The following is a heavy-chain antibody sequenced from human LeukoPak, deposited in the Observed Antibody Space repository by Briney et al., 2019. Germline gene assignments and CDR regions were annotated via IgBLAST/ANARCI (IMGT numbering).Heavy chain of an antibody. CDR1: GFTFSSYA. CDR3: ARESGSRFYMDV. D-gene: IGHD1-26*01. Sequence: PGGSLRLSCAASGFTFSSYAMNWIRQPPGKGLEWIGYIFYSGSTSYNPSLKSRVTISLDTSKNQFSLKLTYVTAADTAVYYCARESGSRFYMDVWGKGNTVTISS. CDR2: IFYSGST. J-gene: IGHJ6*03. V-gene: IGHV4-59*01.